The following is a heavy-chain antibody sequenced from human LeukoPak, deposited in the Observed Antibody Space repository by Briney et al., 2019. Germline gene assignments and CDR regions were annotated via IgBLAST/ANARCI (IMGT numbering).Heavy chain of an antibody. J-gene: IGHJ6*03. Sequence: ASVNVSCKPSGYSLTSYEIYWVRQAPGQGLEWMGWISAYNGNTNYAQKLQGTDTMTTDTTTSTAYMALRSLRSDDTAVYYCARIYYFYYMDVWGKGTTVTISS. CDR1: GYSLTSYE. V-gene: IGHV1-18*01. CDR2: ISAYNGNT. CDR3: ARIYYFYYMDV.